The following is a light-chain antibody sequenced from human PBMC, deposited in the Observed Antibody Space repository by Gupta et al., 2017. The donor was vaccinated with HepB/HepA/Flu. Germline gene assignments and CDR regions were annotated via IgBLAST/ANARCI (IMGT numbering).Light chain of an antibody. CDR1: SSDVGAYNY. V-gene: IGLV2-14*03. J-gene: IGLJ1*01. Sequence: QSALTQPASVSGSPGQSIPISCTGTSSDVGAYNYVSWYQQHPGKAPKLMIYDVTNRPSGVSNRFSGSKSGNTASLAISGLQAEDEADYYCSSYTSSDTYVFGTGTRVTVL. CDR3: SSYTSSDTYV. CDR2: DVT.